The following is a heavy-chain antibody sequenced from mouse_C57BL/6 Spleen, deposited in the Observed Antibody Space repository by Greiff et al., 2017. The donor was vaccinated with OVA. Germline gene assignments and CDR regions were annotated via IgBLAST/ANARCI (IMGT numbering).Heavy chain of an antibody. V-gene: IGHV6-3*01. Sequence: DVMLVESGGGLVQPGGSMKLSCVASGFTFSNYWMNWVRQSPEKGLEWVAQIRLKSDNYATHYAESVKGRFTISRDDSKSSVYLQMNNLRAEDTGIYYCTGGSNLYFDYWGQGTTLTVSS. CDR3: TGGSNLYFDY. J-gene: IGHJ2*01. CDR2: IRLKSDNYAT. CDR1: GFTFSNYW. D-gene: IGHD2-5*01.